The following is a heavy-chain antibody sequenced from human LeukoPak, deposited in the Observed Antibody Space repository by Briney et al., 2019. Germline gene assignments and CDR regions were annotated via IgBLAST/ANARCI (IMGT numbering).Heavy chain of an antibody. CDR1: GYTFSDYY. Sequence: ASVKVSCKACGYTFSDYYIHWVRQDPGQGLEWMAWINPNSGGTNYAQKFQGRVTMTRDTSITTAYMELSRLTSDDTAVYYCARGSVLTGYSHWGQGTLVTVTS. CDR3: ARGSVLTGYSH. J-gene: IGHJ4*02. CDR2: INPNSGGT. V-gene: IGHV1-2*02. D-gene: IGHD3-9*01.